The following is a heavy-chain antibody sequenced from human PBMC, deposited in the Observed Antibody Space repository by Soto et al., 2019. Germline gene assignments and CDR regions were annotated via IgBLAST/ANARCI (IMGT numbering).Heavy chain of an antibody. CDR1: GFTFSGYY. V-gene: IGHV3-30*18. CDR3: TKDAVYDDSSYYHYFGMDG. CDR2: ISYDGSTE. J-gene: IGHJ6*02. Sequence: GGSLRLSCAASGFTFSGYYMHWVRQAPGKGLEWVAVISYDGSTEYYADSVKGRFTISRDNSANRLFLQMNSLRPEDTTVYYYTKDAVYDDSSYYHYFGMDGWGQGTTFTVSS. D-gene: IGHD4-17*01.